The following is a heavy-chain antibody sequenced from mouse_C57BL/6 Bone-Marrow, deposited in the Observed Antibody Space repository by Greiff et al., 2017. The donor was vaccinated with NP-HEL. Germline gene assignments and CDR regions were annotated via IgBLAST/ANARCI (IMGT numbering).Heavy chain of an antibody. D-gene: IGHD1-1*01. CDR1: GYAFSSSW. CDR3: ARRTYYGSSYFDY. J-gene: IGHJ2*01. Sequence: QVQLQQSGPELVKPGASVKISCKASGYAFSSSWMNWVKQRPGKGLEWIGRIYPGDGDTNYNGKFKGKATLTADKSSSTAYMQHSSLTSEDSAVYFCARRTYYGSSYFDYWGQGTTLTVSS. CDR2: IYPGDGDT. V-gene: IGHV1-82*01.